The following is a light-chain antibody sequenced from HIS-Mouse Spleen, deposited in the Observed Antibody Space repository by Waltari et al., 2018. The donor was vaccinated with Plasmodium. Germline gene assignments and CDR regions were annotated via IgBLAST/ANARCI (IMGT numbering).Light chain of an antibody. V-gene: IGLV3-10*01. CDR1: ALPKKY. CDR3: YSTDSSGNHRV. CDR2: EDS. J-gene: IGLJ3*02. Sequence: SYELTQPPSVSVSPGQTARITCSGDALPKKYAYWYQQKSGQATVLVIYEDSKRPSGSPERFSGYSSGTMATLTISGAQVEDEADYYCYSTDSSGNHRVFGGGTKLTVL.